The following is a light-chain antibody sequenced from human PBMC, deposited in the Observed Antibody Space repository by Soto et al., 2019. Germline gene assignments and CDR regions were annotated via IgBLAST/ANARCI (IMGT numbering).Light chain of an antibody. CDR3: QQYGSSPMT. V-gene: IGKV3-20*01. CDR1: QRVSSN. Sequence: EIVMTQSPATLSASPGERAPLSCRASQRVSSNVAWYQQKPGQAPRLLIYGASSRATGIPDRFSGSGSGTDFTLTISRLEPEDFAVYYCQQYGSSPMTFGQGTRLEIK. CDR2: GAS. J-gene: IGKJ5*01.